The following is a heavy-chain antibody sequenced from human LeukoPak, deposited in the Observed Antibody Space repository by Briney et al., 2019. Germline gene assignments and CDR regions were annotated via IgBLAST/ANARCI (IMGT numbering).Heavy chain of an antibody. CDR2: IYYSGST. J-gene: IGHJ3*02. CDR1: GGSISSYY. V-gene: IGHV4-59*08. Sequence: PSETLSLTCTVSGGSISSYYWSWIRQPPGKGLEWIGYIYYSGSTNYNPSLKSRVTISVDTSKNQFSLKLSSVTAADTAVYYCASQKSTATTNDAFDIWGQGTMVTVSS. D-gene: IGHD4-17*01. CDR3: ASQKSTATTNDAFDI.